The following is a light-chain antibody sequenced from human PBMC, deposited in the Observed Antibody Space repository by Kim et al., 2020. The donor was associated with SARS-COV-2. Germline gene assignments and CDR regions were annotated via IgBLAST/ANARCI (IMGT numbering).Light chain of an antibody. Sequence: ASVGDRVTITCRASQSISSWFAWYQQKPGKAPKLLIYKASSLESGVPSRFSGSGSGTEFTLTISSLQPDDFATYYCQQYNSYSRPFGQGTKVDIK. CDR1: QSISSW. J-gene: IGKJ1*01. CDR3: QQYNSYSRP. CDR2: KAS. V-gene: IGKV1-5*03.